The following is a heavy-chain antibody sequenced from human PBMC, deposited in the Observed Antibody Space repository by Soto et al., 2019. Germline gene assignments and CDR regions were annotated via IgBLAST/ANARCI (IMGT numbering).Heavy chain of an antibody. Sequence: GGSLRLSCAASGFTFSSYAMHWVRQAPGKGLEWVAVISYDGSNKYYADSVKGRFTISRNNSKNTRYLKMNSLRAEDTAVYYCARDRDIVVVVAATFSGNFDYWGQGTLVTVSS. CDR2: ISYDGSNK. V-gene: IGHV3-30-3*01. CDR1: GFTFSSYA. CDR3: ARDRDIVVVVAATFSGNFDY. D-gene: IGHD2-15*01. J-gene: IGHJ4*02.